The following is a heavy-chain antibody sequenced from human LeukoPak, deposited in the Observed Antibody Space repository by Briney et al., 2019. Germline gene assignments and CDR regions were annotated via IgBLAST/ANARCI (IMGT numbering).Heavy chain of an antibody. J-gene: IGHJ4*02. D-gene: IGHD4-17*01. V-gene: IGHV1-18*01. CDR2: ISAYNGNT. CDR1: GGTFSSYA. Sequence: ASVKVSCKASGGTFSSYAISWVRQAPGQGLEWMGWISAYNGNTNYAQKLQGRVTMTTDTSTSTAYMELRSLRSDDTAVYYCARDRGDYVVAYYFDYWGQGTLVTVSS. CDR3: ARDRGDYVVAYYFDY.